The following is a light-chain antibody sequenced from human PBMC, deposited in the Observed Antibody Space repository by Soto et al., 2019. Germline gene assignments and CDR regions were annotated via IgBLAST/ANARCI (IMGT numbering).Light chain of an antibody. Sequence: QSVLTQPASVSGSPGQSITISCTGTSSDVGGYNYVSWYQQHPGKAPKLMIYDVSNRPSGVSNRFSGSKSGNTASLTISGLQAEDEADYYCSSYTSSSTVHYVFGTGTKVTVL. CDR2: DVS. CDR3: SSYTSSSTVHYV. V-gene: IGLV2-14*01. J-gene: IGLJ1*01. CDR1: SSDVGGYNY.